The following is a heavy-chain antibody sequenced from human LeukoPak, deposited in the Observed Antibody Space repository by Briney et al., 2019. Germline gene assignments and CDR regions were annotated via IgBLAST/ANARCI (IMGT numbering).Heavy chain of an antibody. V-gene: IGHV3-23*01. D-gene: IGHD3-10*01. CDR3: ARHSGSYGSGSFEQRFDF. J-gene: IGHJ4*02. CDR1: GFTFSNYA. CDR2: ISGSGANT. Sequence: GGSLRLSCAASGFTFSNYAMSWVRRAPGKGLEWVSSISGSGANTYYADSVKGRLTISRDSSKNTLYLQVNSLRAEDTAVYFCARHSGSYGSGSFEQRFDFWGQGTLVTVSS.